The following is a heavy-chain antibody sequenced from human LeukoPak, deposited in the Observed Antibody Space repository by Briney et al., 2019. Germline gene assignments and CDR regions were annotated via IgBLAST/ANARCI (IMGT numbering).Heavy chain of an antibody. CDR1: GFTLSSYG. CDR3: ARDYVSGSFGP. CDR2: IKIDGSST. V-gene: IGHV3-74*01. D-gene: IGHD3-10*01. Sequence: GGSLRLSCAASGFTLSSYGMHWVRQAPGKGVVWVSHIKIDGSSTNYADSVKGLFTISRDNAKNTVYLQMNSLRAEDTAVYYCARDYVSGSFGPWGQGTLVTVSS. J-gene: IGHJ5*02.